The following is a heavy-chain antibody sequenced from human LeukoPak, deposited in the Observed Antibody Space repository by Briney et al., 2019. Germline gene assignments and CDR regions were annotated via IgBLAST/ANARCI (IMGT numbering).Heavy chain of an antibody. V-gene: IGHV4-34*01. CDR1: GGPFSGYY. CDR3: ARRAAAGTGWFDP. Sequence: LETLSLTCAVYGGPFSGYYWSWIRQPPGKGLEWIGEINHSGSTNYNPSLKSRVTISVDTSKNQFSLKLSSVTAADTAVYYCARRAAAGTGWFDPWGQGTLVTVSS. D-gene: IGHD6-13*01. CDR2: INHSGST. J-gene: IGHJ5*02.